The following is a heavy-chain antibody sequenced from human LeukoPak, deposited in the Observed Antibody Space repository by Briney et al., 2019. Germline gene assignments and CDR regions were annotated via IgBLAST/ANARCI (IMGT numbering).Heavy chain of an antibody. CDR2: ISGSGSST. J-gene: IGHJ4*02. Sequence: GGLRRFSCAALGFSFSSYGMGWCGKGPGKGLGWVSAISGSGSSTYSADSVNGRFTISRDNSKNTLYRQMNSLTAEDTSVYYCAKETALQKVDYWGQGTLVTVSS. CDR1: GFSFSSYG. CDR3: AKETALQKVDY. V-gene: IGHV3-23*01.